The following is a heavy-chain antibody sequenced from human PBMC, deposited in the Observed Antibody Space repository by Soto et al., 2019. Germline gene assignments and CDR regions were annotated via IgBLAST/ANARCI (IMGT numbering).Heavy chain of an antibody. J-gene: IGHJ5*02. V-gene: IGHV3-23*01. CDR1: GFTFSSYA. CDR3: ALFRVYYYDSSGSQESYNWFDP. CDR2: ISGSGGST. D-gene: IGHD3-22*01. Sequence: GGSLRLSCAASGFTFSSYAMSWVRQAPGKGLEWVSAISGSGGSTYYADSVKGRFTISRDNSKNTLYLQMNSLRAEDTAVYYCALFRVYYYDSSGSQESYNWFDPWGQGTLVTVPS.